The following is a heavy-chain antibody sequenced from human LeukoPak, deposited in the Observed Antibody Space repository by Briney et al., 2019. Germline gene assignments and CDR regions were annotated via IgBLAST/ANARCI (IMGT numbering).Heavy chain of an antibody. CDR3: TRLAYYINQYYFDW. CDR1: GGSISSSSYY. D-gene: IGHD3-10*01. CDR2: IYYSGST. Sequence: SETLSLTCTVSGGSISSSSYYWGWIRQPPGKGLEWIGSIYYSGSTYYNPSLKSRVTISVDTSKNQFSLKLSSVTAADTAVYYCTRLAYYINQYYFDWWGQGTLVTVSS. V-gene: IGHV4-39*01. J-gene: IGHJ4*02.